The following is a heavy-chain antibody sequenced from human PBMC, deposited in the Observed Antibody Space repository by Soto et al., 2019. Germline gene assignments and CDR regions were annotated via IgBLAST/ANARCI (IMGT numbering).Heavy chain of an antibody. J-gene: IGHJ6*02. CDR3: AGDFGCDQRLRGYYGMDV. CDR1: GFTFSSYS. V-gene: IGHV3-48*04. Sequence: GGSLRLSCAASGFTFSSYSMNWVRQAPGKGLEWVSYISSSSSTIYYADSVKGRFTISRDNAKNSLYLQMNSLRAEDKAVYYYAGDFGCDQRLRGYYGMDVWGQGTPVTVSS. CDR2: ISSSSSTI. D-gene: IGHD6-25*01.